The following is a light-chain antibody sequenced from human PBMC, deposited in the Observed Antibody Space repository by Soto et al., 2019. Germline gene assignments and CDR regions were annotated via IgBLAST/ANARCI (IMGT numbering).Light chain of an antibody. V-gene: IGKV3-11*01. CDR2: DAS. Sequence: EIVLTQSPATLSLSPGERATLSCRASQSVSSYLAWYQQKPGQAPRLLIYDASNRATGSPARFSGSGSGTDFTLTSSSLEPEDFAVYYCQQRSNWPPTFGGGTKVESK. CDR1: QSVSSY. CDR3: QQRSNWPPT. J-gene: IGKJ4*01.